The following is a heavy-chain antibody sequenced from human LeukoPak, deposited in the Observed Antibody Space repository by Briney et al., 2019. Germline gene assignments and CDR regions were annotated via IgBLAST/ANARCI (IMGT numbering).Heavy chain of an antibody. CDR1: GFTVSSNY. D-gene: IGHD5-12*01. CDR2: IYSGGST. J-gene: IGHJ4*02. Sequence: GGSLRLSCAAPGFTVSSNYMSWVRQAPGKGLEWVSVIYSGGSTYYADSVKGRFTISRDNSKNTLYLQMNSLRAEDTAVYYCARWRYSGYDYPQPYFDYWGQGTLVTVSS. CDR3: ARWRYSGYDYPQPYFDY. V-gene: IGHV3-53*01.